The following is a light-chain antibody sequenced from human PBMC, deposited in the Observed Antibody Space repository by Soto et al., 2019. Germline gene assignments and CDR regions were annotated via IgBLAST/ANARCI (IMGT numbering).Light chain of an antibody. Sequence: DIQMTQSPSSLSASVGDRVTITCQASQDISNYLNWYQQKTGKAHKLLSYDASNLETGVPSRFSGSGSGTDFTFTISSLQPEDIATYYCQQYDNLLTFGQGTRLEIK. CDR3: QQYDNLLT. V-gene: IGKV1-33*01. J-gene: IGKJ5*01. CDR1: QDISNY. CDR2: DAS.